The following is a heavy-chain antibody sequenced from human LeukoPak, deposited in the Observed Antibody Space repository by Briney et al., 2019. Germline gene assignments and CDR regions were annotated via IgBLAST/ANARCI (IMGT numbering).Heavy chain of an antibody. Sequence: GASVKVSCKASGYTFTSYGISWVRQAPGQGLEWMGWISAYNGNTNYAQKLQGRVTMTTDTSTSTAYMELGSLRSDDTAVYYCARVSSPDSSGWYVTFDYWGQGTLVTVSS. V-gene: IGHV1-18*01. J-gene: IGHJ4*02. CDR3: ARVSSPDSSGWYVTFDY. CDR2: ISAYNGNT. D-gene: IGHD6-19*01. CDR1: GYTFTSYG.